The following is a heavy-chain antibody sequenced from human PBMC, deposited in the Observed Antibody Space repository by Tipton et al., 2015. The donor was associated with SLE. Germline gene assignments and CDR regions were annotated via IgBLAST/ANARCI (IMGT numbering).Heavy chain of an antibody. Sequence: TLSLTCTVSGDSINTHYWSWIRQSPGKGLEWIGYISNSETTNYNSSLKSRVTISVDTSKNQFSLKLRSVTAADTAVYYCAGAWQGYCSGGTCYVLDHWGQGTLVTVSS. V-gene: IGHV4-59*11. D-gene: IGHD2-15*01. J-gene: IGHJ4*02. CDR1: GDSINTHY. CDR2: ISNSETT. CDR3: AGAWQGYCSGGTCYVLDH.